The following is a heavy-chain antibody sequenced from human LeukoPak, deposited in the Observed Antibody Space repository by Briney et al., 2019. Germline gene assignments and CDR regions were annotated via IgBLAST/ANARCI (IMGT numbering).Heavy chain of an antibody. Sequence: GGSLRLSCTASGFTFGDYAVSWVRQAPGKGLEWVGFIRSKAYGGTTEYAASVKGRFTISRDDSKSIAYLQMNSLRAEDTAVYYCARDRGSYRPYYFDYWGHGTLVTVSS. CDR1: GFTFGDYA. CDR3: ARDRGSYRPYYFDY. J-gene: IGHJ4*01. D-gene: IGHD3-16*02. V-gene: IGHV3-49*04. CDR2: IRSKAYGGTT.